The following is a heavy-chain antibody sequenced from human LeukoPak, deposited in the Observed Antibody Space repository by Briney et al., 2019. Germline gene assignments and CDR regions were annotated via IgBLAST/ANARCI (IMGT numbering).Heavy chain of an antibody. J-gene: IGHJ4*02. D-gene: IGHD4-17*01. Sequence: PGGSLRLSCAASGFTFSSYAMSWVRQAPGKGLEWVSTVSGSGGSPYYGDSVKGRFTISRDNSKNTLYLQMNSMRAEDTAVYYCAKGREVFGDSRVDYWGQGILVTVSS. CDR3: AKGREVFGDSRVDY. V-gene: IGHV3-23*01. CDR1: GFTFSSYA. CDR2: VSGSGGSP.